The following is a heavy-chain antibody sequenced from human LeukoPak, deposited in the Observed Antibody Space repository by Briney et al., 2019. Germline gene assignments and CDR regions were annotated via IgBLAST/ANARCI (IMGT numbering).Heavy chain of an antibody. Sequence: GGSLRLSCEASGFTFSTYWMTWVRQPPGKGLEWVASINQDGSGKYYVGSVKGRFTISRDNAQKSLYLQMNSLRVDDTAVYYCARAVTSTEGYWGQGTLVTVSS. J-gene: IGHJ4*02. CDR3: ARAVTSTEGY. V-gene: IGHV3-7*03. CDR2: INQDGSGK. CDR1: GFTFSTYW. D-gene: IGHD4-17*01.